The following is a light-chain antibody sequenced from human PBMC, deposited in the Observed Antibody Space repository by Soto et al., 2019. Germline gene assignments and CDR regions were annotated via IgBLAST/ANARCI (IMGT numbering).Light chain of an antibody. CDR1: QSVSSD. J-gene: IGKJ5*01. CDR2: GAS. Sequence: IVMTQSPVTLSVSPGERATLSGRASQSVSSDLAWYQQKPGQAPRLLIYGASTRATGIPARFSGSGSGTEFTLTISGLQSEDSAVYFCQQYNNWPLSFGQGTQLEIK. V-gene: IGKV3D-15*01. CDR3: QQYNNWPLS.